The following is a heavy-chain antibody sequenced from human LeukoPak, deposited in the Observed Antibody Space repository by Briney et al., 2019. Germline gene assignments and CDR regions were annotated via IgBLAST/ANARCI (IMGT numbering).Heavy chain of an antibody. Sequence: PGGSLRLSCAATGVTFSSYAMSCVRQAPVQLLELFSAISGSGGSTYYADSVKGRFTISRDNSKNTLYLQMNSLRAEDTAVYYCALPGYSSGWYESGLFYWGQGTLVTVSS. V-gene: IGHV3-23*01. CDR1: GVTFSSYA. CDR3: ALPGYSSGWYESGLFY. J-gene: IGHJ4*02. CDR2: ISGSGGST. D-gene: IGHD6-19*01.